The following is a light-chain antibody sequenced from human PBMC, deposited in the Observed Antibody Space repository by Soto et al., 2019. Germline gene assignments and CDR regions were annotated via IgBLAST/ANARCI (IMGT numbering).Light chain of an antibody. Sequence: DIVMTQSPDSLAVSLGERATINCKSSQSVLYSSSNKNYLAWYQQKPGQPPKLLIYWASTRESGVPDRFSGSGSATDFTLTISSLQDEDVAVYYCQQYYSTPLTFGGGTKVEIK. CDR2: WAS. V-gene: IGKV4-1*01. J-gene: IGKJ4*01. CDR3: QQYYSTPLT. CDR1: QSVLYSSSNKNY.